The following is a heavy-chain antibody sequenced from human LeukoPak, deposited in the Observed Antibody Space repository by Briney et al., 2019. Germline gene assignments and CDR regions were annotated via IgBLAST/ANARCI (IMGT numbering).Heavy chain of an antibody. D-gene: IGHD3-10*01. CDR2: IIPIFGTA. CDR1: GGTFSSYA. V-gene: IGHV1-69*13. Sequence: SVKVSCKASGGTFSSYAISWVRQAPGQGLEWMGGIIPIFGTANYAQKFQGRVTITADESTSTAYMELSSLRSEDTAVYYCRYGSESYGYFDYWGQGTLVTVSS. CDR3: RYGSESYGYFDY. J-gene: IGHJ4*02.